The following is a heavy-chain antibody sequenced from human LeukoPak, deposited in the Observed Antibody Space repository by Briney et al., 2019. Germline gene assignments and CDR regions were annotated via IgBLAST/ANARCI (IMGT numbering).Heavy chain of an antibody. CDR3: ARSIAASWAFDI. CDR2: IIPIFGTA. J-gene: IGHJ3*02. Sequence: ASVKASCKASGGTFSSYAISWVRQAPGQGFEWMGGIIPIFGTANYAQKFQGRVTITADESTSTAYMELSSLRSEDTAVYYCARSIAASWAFDIWGQGTMVTVSS. D-gene: IGHD6-25*01. V-gene: IGHV1-69*13. CDR1: GGTFSSYA.